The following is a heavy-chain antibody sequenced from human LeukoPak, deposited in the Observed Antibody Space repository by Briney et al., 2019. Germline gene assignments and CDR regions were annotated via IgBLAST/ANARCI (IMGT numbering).Heavy chain of an antibody. CDR1: GFIFSNYN. CDR3: ARDSSLGIVGAIFEN. CDR2: ISSSRSYI. V-gene: IGHV3-21*01. D-gene: IGHD1-26*01. J-gene: IGHJ4*02. Sequence: PGGSLRLSCAASGFIFSNYNMNWVRQAPWMGLEWVSSISSSRSYIYYADSVKGRFTISRDNANNSLYLQMNSLRAEDTAVYYCARDSSLGIVGAIFENWGQGTRVTVSS.